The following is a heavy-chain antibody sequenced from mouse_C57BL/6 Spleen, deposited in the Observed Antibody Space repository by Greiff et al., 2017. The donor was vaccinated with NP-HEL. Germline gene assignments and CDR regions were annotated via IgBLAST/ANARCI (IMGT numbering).Heavy chain of an antibody. CDR1: GYTFTSYW. Sequence: QVQLQQPGAELVMPGASVKLSCKASGYTFTSYWMHWVKQRPGQGLEWIGEIDPSDSYTNYNQKFKGKSTLTVDKSSSTAYMQLSSLTSEDSAVYYCARTTVVNGFDYWGQGTTLTVSS. D-gene: IGHD1-1*01. CDR2: IDPSDSYT. CDR3: ARTTVVNGFDY. V-gene: IGHV1-69*01. J-gene: IGHJ2*01.